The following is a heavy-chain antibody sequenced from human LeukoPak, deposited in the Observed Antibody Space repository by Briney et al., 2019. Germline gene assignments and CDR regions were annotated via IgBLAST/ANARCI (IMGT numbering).Heavy chain of an antibody. CDR1: GFTFSSYS. CDR3: ARGPPPPPVGYYYYYMDV. D-gene: IGHD4-23*01. Sequence: GGSLRLSCAASGFTFSSYSMSWVRQAPGKGLEWVSAISGSGGSTYYADSVKGRFTISRDNAKNTLYLQMNSLRAEDTAVYYCARGPPPPPVGYYYYYMDVWGKGTTVTVSS. CDR2: ISGSGGST. J-gene: IGHJ6*03. V-gene: IGHV3-23*01.